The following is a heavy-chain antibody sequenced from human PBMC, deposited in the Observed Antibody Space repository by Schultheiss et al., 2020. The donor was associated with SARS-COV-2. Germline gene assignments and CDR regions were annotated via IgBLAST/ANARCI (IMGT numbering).Heavy chain of an antibody. J-gene: IGHJ4*02. Sequence: GGSLRLSCAASGFTFDDYAMHWVRQATGKGLEWVSVIYSGGSTYYADSVKGRFTISRDNSKNTLYLQMNSLRAEDTAVYYCAREVRIVGATTSFDYWGQGTLVTVSS. CDR2: IYSGGST. V-gene: IGHV3-66*01. CDR3: AREVRIVGATTSFDY. CDR1: GFTFDDYA. D-gene: IGHD1-26*01.